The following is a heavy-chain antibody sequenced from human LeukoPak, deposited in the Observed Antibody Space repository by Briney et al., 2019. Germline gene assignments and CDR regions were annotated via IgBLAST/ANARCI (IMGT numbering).Heavy chain of an antibody. D-gene: IGHD2-15*01. Sequence: GGSLRLSCAASGFTFSGYWMHWVRQAPGKGLVWVSRIKSDGSSTTYADSVKGRFTISRDNAKNTLYLEMNSLRAEDAAVYYCARTFAAAHIDYWGQGTLVTVSS. CDR3: ARTFAAAHIDY. CDR1: GFTFSGYW. CDR2: IKSDGSST. J-gene: IGHJ4*02. V-gene: IGHV3-74*01.